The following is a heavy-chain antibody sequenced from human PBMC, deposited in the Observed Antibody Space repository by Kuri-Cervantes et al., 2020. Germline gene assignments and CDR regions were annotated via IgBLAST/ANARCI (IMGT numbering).Heavy chain of an antibody. D-gene: IGHD6-13*01. CDR3: ARGRLVYSSTWYPKYYFDH. Sequence: SQTLSLTCAVYGGSFSGYYWSWIRQPPGKGLEWIGEINHSGSTNYNPSLKSRVTISVDTSKNQFSLKLSSVTAADTAVYYCARGRLVYSSTWYPKYYFDHWGQGTPVTVSS. CDR2: INHSGST. J-gene: IGHJ4*02. V-gene: IGHV4-34*01. CDR1: GGSFSGYY.